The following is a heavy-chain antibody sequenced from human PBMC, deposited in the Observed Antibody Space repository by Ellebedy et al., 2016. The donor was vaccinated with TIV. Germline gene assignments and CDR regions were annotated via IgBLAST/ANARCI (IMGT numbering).Heavy chain of an antibody. Sequence: SVEVSCXASGGTFSSYAISWVRQAPGQGLEWMGGIIPIFGTANYAQKFQGRVTITADESTSTAYMELSSLRSEDTAVYYCARGRYSSGWYYYFDYWGQGTLVTVSS. CDR2: IIPIFGTA. D-gene: IGHD6-19*01. CDR1: GGTFSSYA. V-gene: IGHV1-69*13. CDR3: ARGRYSSGWYYYFDY. J-gene: IGHJ4*02.